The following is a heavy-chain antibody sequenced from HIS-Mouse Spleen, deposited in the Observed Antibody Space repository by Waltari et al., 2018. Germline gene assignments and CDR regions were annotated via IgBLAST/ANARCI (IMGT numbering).Heavy chain of an antibody. CDR1: GFTFGSYV. J-gene: IGHJ4*02. CDR3: AKDKHHAFDY. V-gene: IGHV3-30*18. Sequence: QVQLVESGGGVVQPGRSLRLSCAASGFTFGSYVMHWVRQAPGKGLEWVAVISYDGSNKYYADSVKGRFTISRDNSKNTLYLQMNSLRAEDTAVYYCAKDKHHAFDYWGQGTLVTVSS. CDR2: ISYDGSNK.